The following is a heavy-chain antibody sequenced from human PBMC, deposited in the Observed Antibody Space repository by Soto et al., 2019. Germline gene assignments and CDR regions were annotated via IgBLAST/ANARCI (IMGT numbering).Heavy chain of an antibody. D-gene: IGHD4-17*01. CDR3: ARDPDYGDYGEGY. J-gene: IGHJ4*02. Sequence: GSLRLSCAASGFTFSSYWMSWVRQAPGEGLEWVANIKQDGSDKYYVDSVKGRFTISRDNAKNSLYLQMNSLRAEDTAVYYCARDPDYGDYGEGYWGQGTLVTVSS. CDR2: IKQDGSDK. CDR1: GFTFSSYW. V-gene: IGHV3-7*03.